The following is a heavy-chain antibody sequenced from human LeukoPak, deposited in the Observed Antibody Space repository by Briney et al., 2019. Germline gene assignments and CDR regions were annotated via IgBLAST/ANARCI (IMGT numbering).Heavy chain of an antibody. Sequence: PSGTLSLTCAVSGGSISNDIYWSWIRQPPGKGLEWIGYIYYSGSTSYNPSLKSRVTISVDTSKKQFSLKLSSVTAADTAFYYCARYIVSYPHDAFDIWGQGTMVTVSS. CDR1: GGSISNDIY. CDR3: ARYIVSYPHDAFDI. D-gene: IGHD1-26*01. J-gene: IGHJ3*02. CDR2: IYYSGST. V-gene: IGHV4-61*01.